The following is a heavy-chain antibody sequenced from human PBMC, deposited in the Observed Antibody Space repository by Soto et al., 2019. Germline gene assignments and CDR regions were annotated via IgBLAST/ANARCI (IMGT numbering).Heavy chain of an antibody. D-gene: IGHD6-6*01. J-gene: IGHJ6*02. CDR3: AREGLVGSYYYYGMDV. V-gene: IGHV4-59*01. Sequence: SETLSLTCTVSGGSISSYYWSWIRQPPGKGLEWIGYIYYSGSTNYNPSLKSRVTISVDTSKNQFSLKLGSVTAADTAVYYCAREGLVGSYYYYGMDVWGQGTTVTVSS. CDR2: IYYSGST. CDR1: GGSISSYY.